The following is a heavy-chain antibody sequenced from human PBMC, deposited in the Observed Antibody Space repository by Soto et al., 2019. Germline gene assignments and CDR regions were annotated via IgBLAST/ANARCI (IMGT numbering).Heavy chain of an antibody. J-gene: IGHJ4*02. CDR1: GFPFSDFY. D-gene: IGHD2-21*01. CDR3: VRGGGGGQFDF. Sequence: GGSLRLSCEVSGFPFSDFYMSWIRQSPGKGLEWLSYISPKSNYKQYAESVKGRHTISRDDAKNSLSLQMNSLRVEDTAVYYCVRGGGGGQFDFWGQGTLVTVSS. CDR2: ISPKSNYK. V-gene: IGHV3-11*06.